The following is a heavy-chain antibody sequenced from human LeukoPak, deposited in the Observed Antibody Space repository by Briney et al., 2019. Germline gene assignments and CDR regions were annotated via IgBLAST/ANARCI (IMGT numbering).Heavy chain of an antibody. CDR2: IIPILDIA. Sequence: SVKVSCKASGGTFSSYAISWVRQAPGQGLERMGRIIPILDIANYAQKFQGRVTITADKFTSIAYMELSSLRSDDTAVYYCARGRGEPTSTRMDVWGQGTTVTVSS. CDR1: GGTFSSYA. J-gene: IGHJ6*02. V-gene: IGHV1-69*04. CDR3: ARGRGEPTSTRMDV. D-gene: IGHD2-21*01.